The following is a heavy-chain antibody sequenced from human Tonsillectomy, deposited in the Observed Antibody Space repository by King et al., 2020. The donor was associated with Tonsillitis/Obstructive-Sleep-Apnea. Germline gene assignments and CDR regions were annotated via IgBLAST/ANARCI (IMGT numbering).Heavy chain of an antibody. D-gene: IGHD6-13*01. J-gene: IGHJ3*02. V-gene: IGHV3-7*01. Sequence: VQLVESGGGLVQPGGSLRLSCAASGFTFNSDWMTWVRQAPGKGLEWVANIKEDGSEKNYVDSVKGRFTISRDNTKNSLYLQMNTLRAEDTAVYYCVIDRSPVRQTTWYDAFDIWGQGTMVTVSS. CDR2: IKEDGSEK. CDR3: VIDRSPVRQTTWYDAFDI. CDR1: GFTFNSDW.